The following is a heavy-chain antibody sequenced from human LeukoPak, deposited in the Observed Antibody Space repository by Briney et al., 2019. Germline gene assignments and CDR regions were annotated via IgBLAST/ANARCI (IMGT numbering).Heavy chain of an antibody. CDR2: IDWDDDE. V-gene: IGHV2-70*04. J-gene: IGHJ4*02. D-gene: IGHD5-18*01. Sequence: SGPTLVNPTQTLTLTCTFSGFSLSTSGMRVNWIRQSPGKALEWLARIDWDDDEFYSTSLKTRLTISKDTSKNQVVLTMTNMDPVDTATYYCARTPGRDAAMVPFDYWGQGTLVTVSS. CDR3: ARTPGRDAAMVPFDY. CDR1: GFSLSTSGMR.